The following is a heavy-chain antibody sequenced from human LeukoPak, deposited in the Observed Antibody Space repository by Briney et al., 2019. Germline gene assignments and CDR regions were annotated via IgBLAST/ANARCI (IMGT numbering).Heavy chain of an antibody. CDR3: AKDANSVVRGDIGDY. Sequence: GGSLRLSYAASGFTFSSYGMHWVRQAPGKGLEWVAVISYDGSNKYYADSVKGRFTISRDNSKNTLYLQMNSLRAEDTAVYYCAKDANSVVRGDIGDYWGQGTLVTVSS. CDR2: ISYDGSNK. V-gene: IGHV3-30*18. CDR1: GFTFSSYG. D-gene: IGHD2-15*01. J-gene: IGHJ4*02.